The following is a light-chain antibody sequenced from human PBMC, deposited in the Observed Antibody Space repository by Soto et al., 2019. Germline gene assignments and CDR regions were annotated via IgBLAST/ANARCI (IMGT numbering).Light chain of an antibody. V-gene: IGLV6-57*03. CDR2: EDN. CDR1: SGNIASNY. CDR3: QSYDASNQV. Sequence: NFMLTQPHSVSESPGKTVTISCTRSSGNIASNYVQWYQQRPGSAPTTVIYEDNQRPSGVPDRFSGSIDSSSNSAALTISGLKTEDEADYYCQSYDASNQVLGGGTKVTVL. J-gene: IGLJ3*02.